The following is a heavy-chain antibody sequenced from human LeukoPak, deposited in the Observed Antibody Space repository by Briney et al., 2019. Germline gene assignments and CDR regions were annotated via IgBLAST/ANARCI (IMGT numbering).Heavy chain of an antibody. CDR1: GYTFTGYY. J-gene: IGHJ3*02. V-gene: IGHV1-2*02. Sequence: GASVKVSCKASGYTFTGYYMHWGRQAPGQGLEWMGWINPNSGGTNYAQKFQGRVTMTRDTSISTAYMELSRLRSDDTAVYYCARDRGIAVAGHDAFDIWGQGTIVTVSS. CDR2: INPNSGGT. CDR3: ARDRGIAVAGHDAFDI. D-gene: IGHD6-19*01.